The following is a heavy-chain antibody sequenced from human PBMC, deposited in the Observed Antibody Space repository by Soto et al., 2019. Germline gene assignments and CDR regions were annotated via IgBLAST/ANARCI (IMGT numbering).Heavy chain of an antibody. CDR2: IYHSGSI. J-gene: IGHJ3*02. D-gene: IGHD3-10*01. CDR1: NTPIRNRKW. CDR3: ASKFGELLADAFDI. Sequence: PSDSLSHTSTMSNTPIRNRKWRTWLRQTPGKGLEWIGEIYHSGSINHNPSLKSRVTMSVDKSKNQFSLKMTSVTAADTGVYYCASKFGELLADAFDIWGQGTVVT. V-gene: IGHV4-4*02.